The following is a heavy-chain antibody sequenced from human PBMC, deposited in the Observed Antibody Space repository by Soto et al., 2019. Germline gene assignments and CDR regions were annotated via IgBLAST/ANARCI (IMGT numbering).Heavy chain of an antibody. CDR1: GGSIRSYY. CDR3: ARGPSGDKVDY. CDR2: IYYSGST. V-gene: IGHV4-59*08. J-gene: IGHJ4*02. Sequence: SETLSLTCTVSGGSIRSYYWSWIRQPPGKGLEWIGYIYYSGSTNYNPSLKSRVTISVDTSKNQFSLKLSSVTAADTALYYCARGPSGDKVDYWGQGTLVTVSS. D-gene: IGHD7-27*01.